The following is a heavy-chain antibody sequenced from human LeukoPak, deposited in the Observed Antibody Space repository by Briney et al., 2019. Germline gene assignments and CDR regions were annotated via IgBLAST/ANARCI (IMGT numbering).Heavy chain of an antibody. CDR1: GYTFTSYG. Sequence: ASVKVSCKASGYTFTSYGISWVRQAPGQGLEWMGWISAYNGNTNYAQKLQGRVTMTTDTSTSTAYMELRSLRSDDTAVYYCARLIAAAGTEGVDYWGQGTLVTVSS. J-gene: IGHJ4*02. V-gene: IGHV1-18*01. CDR2: ISAYNGNT. D-gene: IGHD6-13*01. CDR3: ARLIAAAGTEGVDY.